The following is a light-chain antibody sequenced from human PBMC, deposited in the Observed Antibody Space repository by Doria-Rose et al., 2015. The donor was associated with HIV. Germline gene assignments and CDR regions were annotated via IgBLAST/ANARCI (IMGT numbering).Light chain of an antibody. Sequence: TQSPSTLSASVGDRVTITCRASQSISAWLAWYQQKPGKAPKLLIYKASSLESGVPSRFSGSGSGTEFTLTITSLQPDDFATYFCQHYNRLWTFGQGTKVEIK. CDR1: QSISAW. CDR2: KAS. J-gene: IGKJ1*01. V-gene: IGKV1-5*03. CDR3: QHYNRLWT.